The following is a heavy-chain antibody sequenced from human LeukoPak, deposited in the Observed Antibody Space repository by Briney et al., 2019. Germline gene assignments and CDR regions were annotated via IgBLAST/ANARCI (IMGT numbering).Heavy chain of an antibody. Sequence: SGPTLVNPTQTLTLTCTFSGFSLSTSGVGVGWIRQPPGTALEWLALIYWDDDDKRYSPSLKSRLTITKDTSKNQVVLTMTNMDPVDTATYYCAHSRVGTTGGSFDIWGQGTVVTVSS. CDR2: IYWDDDDK. CDR1: GFSLSTSGVG. V-gene: IGHV2-5*02. J-gene: IGHJ3*02. D-gene: IGHD1-1*01. CDR3: AHSRVGTTGGSFDI.